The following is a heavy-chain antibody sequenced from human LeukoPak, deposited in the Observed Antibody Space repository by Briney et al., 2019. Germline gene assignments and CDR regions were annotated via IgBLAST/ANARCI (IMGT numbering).Heavy chain of an antibody. CDR2: ISSSSSYI. Sequence: PGGSLRLSCAASGFTFSSYSMNWVRQAPGKGLEWVSSISSSSSYIYYADSVKGRFTISRDNAKNSLYLQMNSLRAEDTAVYYCARVIRGSLGEFYPDYWGQGTLVTVSS. J-gene: IGHJ4*02. CDR1: GFTFSSYS. V-gene: IGHV3-21*01. D-gene: IGHD3-16*01. CDR3: ARVIRGSLGEFYPDY.